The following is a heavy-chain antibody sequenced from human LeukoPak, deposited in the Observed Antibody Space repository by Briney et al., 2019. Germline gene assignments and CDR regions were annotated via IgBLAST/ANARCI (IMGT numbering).Heavy chain of an antibody. CDR1: GYTFTSYA. V-gene: IGHV7-4-1*02. CDR3: AREDGGFGERDSSEGNY. Sequence: GASVKVSCKASGYTFTSYAMNWVRQAPGQGLEWMGWINTNTGNPTYAQGFTGRFVFSLDTSVSTAYLQISSLKAEDTAVYYCAREDGGFGERDSSEGNYWGQGTLVTVSS. CDR2: INTNTGNP. D-gene: IGHD3-10*01. J-gene: IGHJ4*02.